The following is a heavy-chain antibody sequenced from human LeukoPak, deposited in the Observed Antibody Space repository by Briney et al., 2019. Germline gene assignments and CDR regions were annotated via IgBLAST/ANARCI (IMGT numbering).Heavy chain of an antibody. V-gene: IGHV1-2*02. D-gene: IGHD4/OR15-4a*01. Sequence: ASVKVSCKASGYTFTNYYMHWVRQAPGQGLEWMGWIDPNTGDTNYSQNIQGRATMTRDTSINTAYMEFTSLGSDDTAVYYCARGRTMDGSTPPFEIWGQGTMVTVSS. CDR3: ARGRTMDGSTPPFEI. J-gene: IGHJ3*02. CDR1: GYTFTNYY. CDR2: IDPNTGDT.